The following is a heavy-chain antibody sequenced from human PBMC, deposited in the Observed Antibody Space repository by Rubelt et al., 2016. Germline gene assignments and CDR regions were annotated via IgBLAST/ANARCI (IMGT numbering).Heavy chain of an antibody. CDR2: IRSKANSYAT. Sequence: DVQLVESGGGLVQPGGSLKLSCAASGFTFSGSAMHWVRQASGKGQEWVGRIRSKANSYATAYAASVKGRFTKSSEDSKNTGYLQMNGRKAEETAVYYCTRSGVDYWGQGTLVTVSS. CDR3: TRSGVDY. D-gene: IGHD3-10*01. V-gene: IGHV3-73*01. J-gene: IGHJ4*02. CDR1: GFTFSGSA.